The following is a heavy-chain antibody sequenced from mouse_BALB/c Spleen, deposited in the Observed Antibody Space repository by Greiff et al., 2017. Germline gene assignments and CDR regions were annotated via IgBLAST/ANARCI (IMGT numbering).Heavy chain of an antibody. J-gene: IGHJ4*01. Sequence: EVQLVESGGGLVKPGGSLKLSCAASGFTFSSYAMSWVRQTPEKRLEWVASISSGGSTYYPDSVKGRFTISRDNARNILYLQMSSLRSEDTAMYYCARGIYYGSPYAMDYWGQGTSVTVSS. V-gene: IGHV5-6-5*01. CDR2: ISSGGST. D-gene: IGHD1-1*01. CDR1: GFTFSSYA. CDR3: ARGIYYGSPYAMDY.